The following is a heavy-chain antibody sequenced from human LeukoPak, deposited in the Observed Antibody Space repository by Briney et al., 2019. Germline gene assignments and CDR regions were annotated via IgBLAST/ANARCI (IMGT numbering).Heavy chain of an antibody. V-gene: IGHV4-59*01. Sequence: PSETLSLTCTVSGGSISSYYWSWIRQPPGKGLEWSGYIYYSGSTNYNPSLKSRVTISVDTSKNQFSLKLSSVTAADTAVYYCARLAVFGDAFDIWGQGTMVTVSS. D-gene: IGHD2-21*01. CDR2: IYYSGST. CDR1: GGSISSYY. CDR3: ARLAVFGDAFDI. J-gene: IGHJ3*02.